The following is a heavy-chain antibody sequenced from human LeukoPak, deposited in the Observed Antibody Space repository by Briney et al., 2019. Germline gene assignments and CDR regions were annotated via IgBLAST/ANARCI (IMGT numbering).Heavy chain of an antibody. J-gene: IGHJ4*02. CDR2: IYSGGNT. CDR3: AKDGGLWVSAHWGDS. D-gene: IGHD7-27*01. V-gene: IGHV3-53*01. CDR1: GLTVNSNY. Sequence: PGGSLKLSCAASGLTVNSNYMSWVRQAPGKGLEWVSIIYSGGNTYYADSVKGRFTVSRDNSKNTLYLQMNSLRAEDTAVYYCAKDGGLWVSAHWGDSWGRGTLVTVSS.